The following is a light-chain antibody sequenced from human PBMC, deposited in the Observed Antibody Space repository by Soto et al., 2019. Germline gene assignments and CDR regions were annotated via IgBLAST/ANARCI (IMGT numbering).Light chain of an antibody. Sequence: DIQMTQSPSSLSASVGDRVTITCRASQGIRNDLGWYQQKPGKAPKLLIYAASSLQSGVPSRFSGSGSGTEFTLTISSLQSDDFATYYCQQYHRYSRTFGQGTKVDI. V-gene: IGKV1-17*01. CDR3: QQYHRYSRT. CDR1: QGIRND. CDR2: AAS. J-gene: IGKJ1*01.